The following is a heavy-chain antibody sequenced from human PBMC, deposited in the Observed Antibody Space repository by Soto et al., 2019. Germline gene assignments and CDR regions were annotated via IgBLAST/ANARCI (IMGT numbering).Heavy chain of an antibody. CDR1: GYTLTELS. CDR3: ATSTGIAVAGTGRDGMDV. CDR2: FDPEDGET. Sequence: ASVKVSCKVSGYTLTELSMHWVRQAPGKGLEWMGGFDPEDGETIYAQKFQGRVTMTEDTSTDTAYMELSSLRSEDTAVYYCATSTGIAVAGTGRDGMDVWGQGTTVTVSS. J-gene: IGHJ6*02. V-gene: IGHV1-24*01. D-gene: IGHD6-13*01.